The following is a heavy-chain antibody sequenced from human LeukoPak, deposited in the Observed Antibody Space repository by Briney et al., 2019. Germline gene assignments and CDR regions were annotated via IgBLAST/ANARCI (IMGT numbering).Heavy chain of an antibody. D-gene: IGHD3-16*01. J-gene: IGHJ4*02. Sequence: ASVKVSCKASGYTFISYYMHWVRQAPGQGLEWMGIINPSGGSISYAQKFQGRLTMTRDTSTSTVYMELSSLRSEDTAVYYCAREDSSYVTGGFDYWGQGTLVTVPS. CDR3: AREDSSYVTGGFDY. V-gene: IGHV1-46*01. CDR1: GYTFISYY. CDR2: INPSGGSI.